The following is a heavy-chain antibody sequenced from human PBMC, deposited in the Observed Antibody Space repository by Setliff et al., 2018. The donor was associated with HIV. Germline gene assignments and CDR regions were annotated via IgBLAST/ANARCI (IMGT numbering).Heavy chain of an antibody. J-gene: IGHJ4*02. CDR1: GFSFSSYG. CDR3: AKAVAQQFVSFFDH. CDR2: IWYDGSNK. V-gene: IGHV3-33*06. Sequence: PGGSLRLSCAASGFSFSSYGMHWVRQAPGKGLEWVAVIWYDGSNKYYADSVKGRSTISRDNSKNTLYLQMNSLRAEDTAVYYCAKAVAQQFVSFFDHRGQGTPVTVSS. D-gene: IGHD6-6*01.